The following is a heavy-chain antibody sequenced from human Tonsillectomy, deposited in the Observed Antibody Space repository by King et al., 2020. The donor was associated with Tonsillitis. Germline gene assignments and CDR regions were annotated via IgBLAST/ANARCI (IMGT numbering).Heavy chain of an antibody. V-gene: IGHV4-59*01. CDR2: IYYGWST. CDR3: ASGYFYMDV. CDR1: GGSISSYS. D-gene: IGHD6-13*01. Sequence: VQLQESGPGLVKPSETLSLTCTVSGGSISSYSWSWIRQPPGKGLEWIGYIYYGWSTNYNPSLKSRVTISVDTSKNQFSLKLSSVTAADTAVYYCASGYFYMDVWGKGTTVTVSS. J-gene: IGHJ6*03.